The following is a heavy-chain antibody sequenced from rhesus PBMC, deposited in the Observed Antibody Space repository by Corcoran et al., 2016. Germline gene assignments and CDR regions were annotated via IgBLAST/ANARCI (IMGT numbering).Heavy chain of an antibody. V-gene: IGHV4-122*02. D-gene: IGHD3-3*01. CDR1: GYSISRGSG. J-gene: IGHJ4*01. CDR2: ISYRGSN. Sequence: QLQLQESCPGLVKPSEPLSLTCAVSGYSISRGSGWSWLRQPPGQGLEWIGYISYRGSNSYNPALKSRVTISRDTSKNQFDLKLSSVTAADTAVYYCAREQITIFGLVIRNTFDYWGQGVLVTVSS. CDR3: AREQITIFGLVIRNTFDY.